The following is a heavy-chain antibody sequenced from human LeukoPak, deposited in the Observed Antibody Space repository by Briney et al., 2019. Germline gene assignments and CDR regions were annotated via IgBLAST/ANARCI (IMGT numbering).Heavy chain of an antibody. D-gene: IGHD5-24*01. CDR1: GVSISSYW. CDR2: IYTTERT. J-gene: IGHJ4*02. V-gene: IGHV4-4*07. CDR3: ARAGYTLRAFHSDF. Sequence: PAGTLSLTCVGSGVSISSYWWSGLRQPAGRGLEWIGRIYTTERTNYSPSFQSRVTMSIDMSKNLFSLTLRSVTAADTAVYYCARAGYTLRAFHSDFWGQGAPVTVSS.